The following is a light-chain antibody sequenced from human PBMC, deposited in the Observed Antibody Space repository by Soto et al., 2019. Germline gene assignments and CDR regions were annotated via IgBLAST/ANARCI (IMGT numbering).Light chain of an antibody. CDR1: QTISTW. V-gene: IGKV1-39*01. CDR2: AAS. Sequence: DIQVTQSPPTLSASVGAKVTITCRASQTISTWMAWYQQKPGKAPKLLIYAASSLQSGVPSRFSGSGSETDFTLTISSLQPEDFATYSCQQSYSTTWTFGQGTKVDI. J-gene: IGKJ1*01. CDR3: QQSYSTTWT.